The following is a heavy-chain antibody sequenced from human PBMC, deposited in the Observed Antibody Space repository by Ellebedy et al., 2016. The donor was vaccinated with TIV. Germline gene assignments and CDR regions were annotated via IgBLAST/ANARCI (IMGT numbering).Heavy chain of an antibody. CDR2: INPNSGGT. J-gene: IGHJ4*02. Sequence: ASVKVSCKASGYTFTGYYMHWVRQAPGQGLEWMGWINPNSGGTNYAQKFQGRVTMARDTSISTAYMELSRLRSDDTAVYYCARTAAPLWFGELLWGQGTLVTVSS. V-gene: IGHV1-2*02. CDR1: GYTFTGYY. D-gene: IGHD3-10*01. CDR3: ARTAAPLWFGELL.